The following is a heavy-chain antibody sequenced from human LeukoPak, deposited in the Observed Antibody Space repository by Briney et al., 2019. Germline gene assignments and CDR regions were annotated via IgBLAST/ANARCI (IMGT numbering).Heavy chain of an antibody. J-gene: IGHJ6*03. CDR1: GGTFSSYA. V-gene: IGHV1-69*05. CDR3: ASRLGYDFWTNYYMDV. Sequence: ASVKLTLSSSGGTFSSYAISWVRQAPGQGLEWMGGIIPIFGTANYAQKVQGRVTITTDESTSTAYMQLSSLTSEDTAVYYCASRLGYDFWTNYYMDVWGKGTAVTVSS. CDR2: IIPIFGTA. D-gene: IGHD3-3*01.